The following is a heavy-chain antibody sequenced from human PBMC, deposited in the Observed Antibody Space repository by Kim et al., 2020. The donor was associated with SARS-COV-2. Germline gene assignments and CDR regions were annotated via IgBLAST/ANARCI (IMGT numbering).Heavy chain of an antibody. D-gene: IGHD1-26*01. V-gene: IGHV1-2*02. Sequence: ASVKVSCKASGYTFTGYYMHWVRQAPGQGLEWMGGLNPNSGGTNYAQKLQGRVTMTRDTSTSTAYMELSRLRSDETAVYYCARDLNGSYPTSPYFDYWGQGTLVTVSS. CDR2: LNPNSGGT. J-gene: IGHJ4*02. CDR3: ARDLNGSYPTSPYFDY. CDR1: GYTFTGYY.